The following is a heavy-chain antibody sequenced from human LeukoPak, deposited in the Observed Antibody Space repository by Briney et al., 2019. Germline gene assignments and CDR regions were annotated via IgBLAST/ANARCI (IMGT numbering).Heavy chain of an antibody. CDR3: ARDGVKDYMDV. Sequence: PSETLSLTCTVSGGSISSYYWSWIRQPPGKGLEWIGYIYYSGSTNYNPSLKSRVTISVDTSKNQFSLKLSSVTAADTAVYYCARDGVKDYMDVWGKGTTVTVSS. CDR2: IYYSGST. J-gene: IGHJ6*03. CDR1: GGSISSYY. V-gene: IGHV4-59*01. D-gene: IGHD3-16*02.